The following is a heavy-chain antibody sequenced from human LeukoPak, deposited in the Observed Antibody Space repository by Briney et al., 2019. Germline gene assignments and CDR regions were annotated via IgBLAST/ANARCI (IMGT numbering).Heavy chain of an antibody. CDR2: IYYSGST. CDR1: GGSISSSSYS. Sequence: SETLSLTCSVSGGSISSSSYSWGWIRQPPGKGLEWIGRIYYSGSTYYNPSLKSRVTISVDTSKNQFSLKLSSVTAADTAVYYCARLEYYYQHRFDYWGQGTLVTVSS. D-gene: IGHD3-10*01. V-gene: IGHV4-39*01. CDR3: ARLEYYYQHRFDY. J-gene: IGHJ4*02.